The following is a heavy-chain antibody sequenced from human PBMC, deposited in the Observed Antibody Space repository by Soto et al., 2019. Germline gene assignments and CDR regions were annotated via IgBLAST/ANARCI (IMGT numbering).Heavy chain of an antibody. Sequence: SETLSLTCAVYGGSFSCYYWRWIRQPPGKGLEWIGEINHSGSTNYNPSLKSRVTISVDTSKNQFSLKLSSVTAADTALYYCARDRITMVRGALCYYYGMGVWGQGTTVTVSS. CDR1: GGSFSCYY. CDR3: ARDRITMVRGALCYYYGMGV. V-gene: IGHV4-34*01. J-gene: IGHJ6*02. CDR2: INHSGST. D-gene: IGHD3-10*01.